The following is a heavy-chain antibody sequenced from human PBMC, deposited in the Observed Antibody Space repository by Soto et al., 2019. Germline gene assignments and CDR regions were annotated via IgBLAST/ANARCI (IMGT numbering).Heavy chain of an antibody. CDR3: ARALLRYCSGGSCDSRKRSYYYGMDV. V-gene: IGHV3-21*01. Sequence: GGSLRLSCAASGFTFSSYSMNWVRQAPGKGLEWVSSISSSSSYIYYADSVKGRFTISRDNAKNSLYLQMNSLRAEDTAVYYCARALLRYCSGGSCDSRKRSYYYGMDVWGQGTTVTVSS. D-gene: IGHD2-15*01. J-gene: IGHJ6*02. CDR1: GFTFSSYS. CDR2: ISSSSSYI.